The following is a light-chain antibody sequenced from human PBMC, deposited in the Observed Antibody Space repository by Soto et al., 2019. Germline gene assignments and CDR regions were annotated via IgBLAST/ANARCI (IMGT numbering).Light chain of an antibody. CDR1: QSVSSN. CDR2: DAY. J-gene: IGKJ4*01. Sequence: EIVMTQSPATLSVSPGERATLSCRASQSVSSNLAWYQQKPGLAPRLLIYDAYSRATGIPDRFSGSGSGTDFILTISRLEPEDFTVYYCQQYGSSPSFGGGTKVDIK. V-gene: IGKV3D-20*01. CDR3: QQYGSSPS.